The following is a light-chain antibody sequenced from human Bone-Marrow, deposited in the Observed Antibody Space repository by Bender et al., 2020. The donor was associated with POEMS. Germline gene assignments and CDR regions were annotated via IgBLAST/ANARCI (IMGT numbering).Light chain of an antibody. Sequence: QSVLTQPPSASGTPGQRVTISCSGGSSNIGAHAVNWYQHLPGTAPKLLIYSSHRRPSEVPDRFSGSRSGTSASLAISRLQSEVEADYYCAVWDDSLNGLVFGGGTKLTVL. V-gene: IGLV1-44*01. CDR2: SSH. CDR3: AVWDDSLNGLV. CDR1: SSNIGAHA. J-gene: IGLJ3*02.